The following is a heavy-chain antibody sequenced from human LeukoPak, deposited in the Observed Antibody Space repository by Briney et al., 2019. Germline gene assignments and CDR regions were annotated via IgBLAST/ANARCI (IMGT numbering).Heavy chain of an antibody. CDR1: GVNFSSNS. CDR2: ISYDGSDK. CDR3: ARDRVYFDISGYYLGGFDI. Sequence: GGSLRLSCTASGVNFSSNSMHWVRQAPGKGLEWVAVISYDGSDKYYGDSVKGRFTVSRDKSKNMLYLQMASLKPEDSAVYYCARDRVYFDISGYYLGGFDIWGQGTVVTVSS. V-gene: IGHV3-30*04. J-gene: IGHJ3*02. D-gene: IGHD3-22*01.